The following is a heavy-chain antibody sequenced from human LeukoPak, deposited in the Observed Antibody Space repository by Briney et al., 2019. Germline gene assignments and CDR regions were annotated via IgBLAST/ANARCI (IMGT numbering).Heavy chain of an antibody. J-gene: IGHJ4*02. CDR3: ARPSGYYFDY. D-gene: IGHD3-10*01. CDR2: IYYSGST. CDR1: GGSISSSSYY. Sequence: SSETLSLTCTVSGGSISSSSYYWGWIRQPPGKGLEWIGSIYYSGSTYYNPSLKSPVTISVDTPKNQFSLKLSSVTAADTAVYYCARPSGYYFDYWGQGTLVTVSS. V-gene: IGHV4-39*01.